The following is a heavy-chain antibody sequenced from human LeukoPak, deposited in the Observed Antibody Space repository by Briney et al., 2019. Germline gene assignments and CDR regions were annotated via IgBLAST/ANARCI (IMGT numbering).Heavy chain of an antibody. V-gene: IGHV4-4*07. J-gene: IGHJ4*02. CDR3: ATRGY. CDR2: MYSTGSN. D-gene: IGHD3-10*01. CDR1: GGSISGYF. Sequence: SETLSLTCTVSGGSISGYFWTWIRQPAGKGLEWIGRMYSTGSNNYNPSLKSRVTMSLDTSKNHFSLNLTSVTAADTAVYYCATRGYWGQGTLVAVSS.